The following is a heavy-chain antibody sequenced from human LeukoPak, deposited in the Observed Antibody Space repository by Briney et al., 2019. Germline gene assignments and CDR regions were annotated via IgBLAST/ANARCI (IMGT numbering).Heavy chain of an antibody. CDR3: AGAAGGMRYFDY. J-gene: IGHJ4*02. CDR1: GFTFSTYG. D-gene: IGHD6-13*01. CDR2: ISYDGGNK. V-gene: IGHV3-30*03. Sequence: GGSLRLSCAASGFTFSTYGMHWVRQAPGKGLEWVAVISYDGGNKYYADSVKGRFTISRDDSKNTLYLQMNGLRAEDTAVYYCAGAAGGMRYFDYWGQGTLVTVSS.